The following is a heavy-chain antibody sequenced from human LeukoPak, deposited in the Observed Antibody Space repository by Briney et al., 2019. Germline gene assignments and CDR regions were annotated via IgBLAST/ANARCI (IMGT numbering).Heavy chain of an antibody. CDR2: IYYSGST. CDR3: ARHGYCSSTSCYFYYYYYMDV. D-gene: IGHD2-2*03. Sequence: SGTLSLTCTVSGGSIRSSSYYWGWIRQPPGKGLQWIGSIYYSGSTYYNPSLKSRVTISVDTSKNQFSLKLSSVTAADTAVYYCARHGYCSSTSCYFYYYYYMDVWGKGTTVTISS. J-gene: IGHJ6*03. V-gene: IGHV4-39*01. CDR1: GGSIRSSSYY.